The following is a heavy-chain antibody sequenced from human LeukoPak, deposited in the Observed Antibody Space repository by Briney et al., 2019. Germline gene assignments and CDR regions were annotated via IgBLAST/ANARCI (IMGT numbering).Heavy chain of an antibody. CDR3: ARRPPWWRNTAIPFDI. V-gene: IGHV4-39*01. CDR1: GDSISSSSSY. Sequence: SETLSLTCSVSGDSISSSSSYCGWVRQSPGKGLEWIGSMFHTGGTNYNPSLRSRVIMSVDTSRNQFSLKLRSVTAADTAVYYRARRPPWWRNTAIPFDIWGQGTMVIVSS. CDR2: MFHTGGT. J-gene: IGHJ3*02. D-gene: IGHD2-15*01.